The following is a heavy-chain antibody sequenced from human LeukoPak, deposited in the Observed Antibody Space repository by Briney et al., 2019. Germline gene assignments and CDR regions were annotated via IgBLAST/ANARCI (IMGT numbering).Heavy chain of an antibody. V-gene: IGHV4-59*01. CDR2: IYFSRIT. CDR1: GGSIRSFY. Sequence: SETLSLTCTLPGGSIRSFYCSWIRQPPGKGLDWSGYIYFSRITNYNPTLKRPVSISLDTSKNQFSLKLISVTAAGTAVYYSASSTVTKTEECLFDYWGQGTLVTVSS. CDR3: ASSTVTKTEECLFDY. D-gene: IGHD4-17*01. J-gene: IGHJ4*02.